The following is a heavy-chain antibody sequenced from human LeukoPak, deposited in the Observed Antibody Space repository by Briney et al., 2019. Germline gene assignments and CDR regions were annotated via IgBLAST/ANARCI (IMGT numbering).Heavy chain of an antibody. CDR3: ARSRGGYGDYGSWFDP. D-gene: IGHD3-16*01. Sequence: SETLSLTCTVSGGSISSYYWSWIRQPPGKGLEWIGCIYYSGSTNYNPSFKSRVTISVDTSENQFSLTLNSVTAADTAVYYCARSRGGYGDYGSWFDPWGQGILVTVSS. V-gene: IGHV4-59*01. J-gene: IGHJ5*02. CDR1: GGSISSYY. CDR2: IYYSGST.